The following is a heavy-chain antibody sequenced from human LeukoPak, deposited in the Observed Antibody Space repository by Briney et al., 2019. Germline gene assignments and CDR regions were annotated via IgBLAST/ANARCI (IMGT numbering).Heavy chain of an antibody. CDR1: NGSISSDY. CDR2: VYYTEYT. J-gene: IGHJ4*02. D-gene: IGHD5-12*01. Sequence: SETLSLTCSVSNGSISSDYWSWIRQPPGKGLEWIGNVYYTEYTNYNPSSKSRVAISQDTSKNQFSLKLTSLTAADTAIYYCARDMRRHGESGYGFDYWGQGIRVTVSS. V-gene: IGHV4-59*01. CDR3: ARDMRRHGESGYGFDY.